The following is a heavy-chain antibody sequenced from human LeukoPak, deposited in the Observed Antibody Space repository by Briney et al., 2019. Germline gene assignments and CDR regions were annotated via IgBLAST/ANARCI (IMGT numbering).Heavy chain of an antibody. D-gene: IGHD3-16*01. Sequence: GGSLRLSCAASGFTFSSYSMNWVRQAPGEGLEWVSSISSSSSYIYYADSVKGRFTISRDNAKNSLYLQMNSLRAEDTAVYYCARLGDGGAWSDWGQGTLVTVSS. CDR1: GFTFSSYS. V-gene: IGHV3-21*01. J-gene: IGHJ4*02. CDR3: ARLGDGGAWSD. CDR2: ISSSSSYI.